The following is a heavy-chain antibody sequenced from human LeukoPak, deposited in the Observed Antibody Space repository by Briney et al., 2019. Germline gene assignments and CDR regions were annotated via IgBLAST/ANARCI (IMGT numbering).Heavy chain of an antibody. CDR1: GFIFRSYW. CDR2: IKQDRSEK. J-gene: IGHJ4*02. D-gene: IGHD3-22*01. V-gene: IGHV3-7*01. CDR3: ARTDSSGYFDY. Sequence: PGGSLRLSCAVSGFIFRSYWMTWVRQAPGKGLEWVANIKQDRSEKYYVDSVKGRFTISRDNAKNSLYLQMNSLRAEDTAIYYCARTDSSGYFDYWGQGTLVTVSS.